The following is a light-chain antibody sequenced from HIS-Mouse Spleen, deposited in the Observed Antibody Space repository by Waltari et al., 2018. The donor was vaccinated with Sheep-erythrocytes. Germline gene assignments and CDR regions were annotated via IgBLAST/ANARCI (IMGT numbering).Light chain of an antibody. J-gene: IGLJ2*01. CDR1: KLGDKY. CDR3: QAWDSSTVV. Sequence: SYELTQPPSVSVSPGQKASITSPGDKLGDKYACWYQQKPGHSPVLVIYQDSKRPSGIPERFPGSNSWNTATLTISGTQAMDEADYYCQAWDSSTVVFGGGTKLTVL. CDR2: QDS. V-gene: IGLV3-1*01.